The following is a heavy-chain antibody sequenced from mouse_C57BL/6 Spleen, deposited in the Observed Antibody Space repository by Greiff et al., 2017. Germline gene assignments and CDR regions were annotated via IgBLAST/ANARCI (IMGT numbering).Heavy chain of an antibody. J-gene: IGHJ2*01. CDR2: IDPENGDT. Sequence: EVQGVESGAELVRPGASVKLSCTASGFNIKDDYMHWVKQRPEQGLEWIGWIDPENGDTEYASKFQGKATITADTSSNTAYLQLSSLTSEDTAVYYCTTSGFDYWGQGTTLTVSS. V-gene: IGHV14-4*01. D-gene: IGHD4-1*01. CDR3: TTSGFDY. CDR1: GFNIKDDY.